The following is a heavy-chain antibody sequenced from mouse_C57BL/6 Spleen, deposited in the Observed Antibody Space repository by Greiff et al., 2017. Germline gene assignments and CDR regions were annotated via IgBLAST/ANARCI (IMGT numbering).Heavy chain of an antibody. J-gene: IGHJ1*03. CDR2: IYPRSGNT. Sequence: VQLQQSGAELARPGASVKLSCKASGYTFTSYGISWVKQRTGQGLEWIGEIYPRSGNTYYHEKFKGKATLTADKSSSTAYMELRSLTAEDSAVYFCARDYGSPDWYFDVWGTGTTVTVSA. V-gene: IGHV1-81*01. CDR3: ARDYGSPDWYFDV. CDR1: GYTFTSYG. D-gene: IGHD1-1*01.